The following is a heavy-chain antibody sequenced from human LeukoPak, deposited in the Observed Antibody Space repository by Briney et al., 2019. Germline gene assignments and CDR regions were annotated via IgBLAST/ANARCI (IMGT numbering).Heavy chain of an antibody. V-gene: IGHV3-23*01. CDR3: AKGRRFLEWLLLDS. Sequence: GGSLRLSCAASGFTFSSFAMSWVRQAPGKGLECVSTISVSGSTTYHADSVKGRFTISRDSSKNTLYLHMKSVRAEDTAVYYCAKGRRFLEWLLLDSWGQGILVTATS. CDR1: GFTFSSFA. J-gene: IGHJ4*02. CDR2: ISVSGSTT. D-gene: IGHD3-3*01.